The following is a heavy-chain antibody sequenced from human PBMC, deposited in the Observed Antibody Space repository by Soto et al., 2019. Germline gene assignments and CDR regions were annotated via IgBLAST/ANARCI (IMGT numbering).Heavy chain of an antibody. CDR2: ISSSSSYI. CDR3: AREIGSGWTLDY. CDR1: GFTFSDYY. V-gene: IGHV3-11*05. D-gene: IGHD6-19*01. Sequence: QVQLVESGGGLVKPGGSLRLSCAASGFTFSDYYMSWIRQAPGKGLEWVSYISSSSSYINYADSVKGRFTISRDNAKNSLYRQMNRLRAEDTAVYYCAREIGSGWTLDYWGQGTLVTVSS. J-gene: IGHJ4*02.